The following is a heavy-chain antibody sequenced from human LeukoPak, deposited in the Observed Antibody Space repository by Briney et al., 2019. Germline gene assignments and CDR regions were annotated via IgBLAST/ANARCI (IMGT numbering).Heavy chain of an antibody. CDR2: IYYSGST. Sequence: SETLSLTCTVSGGSISSYYWSWIRQPPGKGLEWIGYIYYSGSTNYNPSLKSRVTISVDTSKNQFSLKLSSVTAADTAVYYCARQSRVRGYSGYDLMPLGYFDYWGQGTLVTVSS. V-gene: IGHV4-59*08. CDR3: ARQSRVRGYSGYDLMPLGYFDY. J-gene: IGHJ4*02. CDR1: GGSISSYY. D-gene: IGHD5-12*01.